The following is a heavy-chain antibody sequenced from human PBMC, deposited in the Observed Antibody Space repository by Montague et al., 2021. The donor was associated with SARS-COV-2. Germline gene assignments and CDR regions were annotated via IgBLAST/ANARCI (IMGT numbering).Heavy chain of an antibody. CDR1: GGSIRSGSYY. J-gene: IGHJ3*02. CDR3: ARGGYCPDAFDI. V-gene: IGHV4-61*02. Sequence: TLSLTCTVSGGSIRSGSYYWSWIRQPAGKGLEWIGRIYSSGSTNYNPSLKSRVTMSVDTSKSQFTLKASSVTAADTAVYYCARGGYCPDAFDIWGQGTMVTVSS. D-gene: IGHD2-15*01. CDR2: IYSSGST.